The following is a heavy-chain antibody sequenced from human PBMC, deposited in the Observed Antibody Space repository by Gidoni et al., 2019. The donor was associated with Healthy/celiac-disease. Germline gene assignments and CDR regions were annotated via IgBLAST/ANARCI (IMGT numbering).Heavy chain of an antibody. CDR2: KSYDGSNK. CDR3: ARDHLGWLVRAYGMDV. J-gene: IGHJ6*02. D-gene: IGHD6-19*01. CDR1: GFTFSSYA. Sequence: QVQLVESGGGLVQPGRSLSLSCAASGFTFSSYAMPWVRQAPGKGLEWVAVKSYDGSNKYYADSVKGRFTISRDNSKNTLYLQMNSRRAEDTAVYYCARDHLGWLVRAYGMDVWGQGTTVTVSS. V-gene: IGHV3-30-3*01.